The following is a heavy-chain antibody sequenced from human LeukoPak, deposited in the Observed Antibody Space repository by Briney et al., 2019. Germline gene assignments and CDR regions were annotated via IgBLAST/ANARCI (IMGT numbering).Heavy chain of an antibody. D-gene: IGHD2-2*01. CDR3: ATRIGYCSSTSCSDFDY. J-gene: IGHJ4*02. Sequence: SETLSLTCTVSGGSISSYYWSWIRQPPGKGLEWIGYIYYSGSTNYNPFLKSRVTISVDTSKNQFSLKLSSVTAADTAVYYCATRIGYCSSTSCSDFDYWGQGTLVTVSS. CDR2: IYYSGST. CDR1: GGSISSYY. V-gene: IGHV4-59*01.